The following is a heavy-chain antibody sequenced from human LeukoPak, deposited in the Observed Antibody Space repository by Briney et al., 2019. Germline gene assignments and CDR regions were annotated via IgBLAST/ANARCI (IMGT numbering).Heavy chain of an antibody. D-gene: IGHD3-10*01. Sequence: KPSETLSLTCTVSGGSISSYYWSWLRQPPGKGLEWIGYIYNSGSIKYNPSLKSRVTISVDTSKNQFSLNLSSVTAADTAVYYCARDVGSEFDYRGQGTLVTVSS. J-gene: IGHJ4*02. CDR1: GGSISSYY. CDR3: ARDVGSEFDY. V-gene: IGHV4-59*01. CDR2: IYNSGSI.